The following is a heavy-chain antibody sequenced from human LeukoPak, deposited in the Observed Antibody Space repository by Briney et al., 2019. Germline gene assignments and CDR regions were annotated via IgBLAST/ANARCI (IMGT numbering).Heavy chain of an antibody. D-gene: IGHD3-22*01. J-gene: IGHJ4*02. CDR3: ARESNRGYYLSY. Sequence: PGGSLRLSCAASGFTVSSNYMSWVRQAPGKGLEWVSVIYSDGRSYYADSVKGRFTISRDNSKNTLYLQMNSLRAEDTALYYCARESNRGYYLSYWGQGTLVAVSS. V-gene: IGHV3-66*01. CDR2: IYSDGRS. CDR1: GFTVSSNY.